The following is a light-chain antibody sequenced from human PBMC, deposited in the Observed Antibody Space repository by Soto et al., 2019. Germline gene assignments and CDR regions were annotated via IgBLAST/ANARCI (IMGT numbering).Light chain of an antibody. V-gene: IGLV4-69*01. CDR3: PTWVTGIYV. CDR1: SGHSSYA. J-gene: IGLJ1*01. Sequence: QTVVTQSPSASASLGASVKLTCTLSSGHSSYAIAWHQQQPEKGPRYLMKLNSDGSHSKGDGIPDRFSGSSSGAERYLTISSLQSEDEADYYCPTWVTGIYVFGTGTKLTVL. CDR2: LNSDGSH.